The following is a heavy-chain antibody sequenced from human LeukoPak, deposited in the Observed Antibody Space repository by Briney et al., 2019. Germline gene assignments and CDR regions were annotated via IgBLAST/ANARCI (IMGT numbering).Heavy chain of an antibody. Sequence: PSETLSLTCTVSGGSISSSSYYWGWIRQPPGKGLEWIGYIYYSGSTNYNPSLKSRVTISVDTSKNQFSLKLSSVTAADTAVYYCARGQEDDAFDIWGQGTMVTVSS. CDR1: GGSISSSSYY. V-gene: IGHV4-61*05. CDR3: ARGQEDDAFDI. J-gene: IGHJ3*02. CDR2: IYYSGST.